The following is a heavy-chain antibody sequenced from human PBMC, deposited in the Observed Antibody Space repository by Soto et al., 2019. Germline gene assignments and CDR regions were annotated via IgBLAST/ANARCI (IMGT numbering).Heavy chain of an antibody. CDR2: MSYDGSNK. V-gene: IGHV3-30*18. CDR1: GFTFSTYG. D-gene: IGHD1-26*01. Sequence: QVQLVESGGGVVQPGRSLRLSCAASGFTFSTYGMHWVRQAPGKGLEWVAVMSYDGSNKYYADSVRGRFTISRDNSKNTLYLQMNSLRVKDTAVYYCAKGGGSYYRHPRIDHWGQGTLLTVSS. J-gene: IGHJ4*02. CDR3: AKGGGSYYRHPRIDH.